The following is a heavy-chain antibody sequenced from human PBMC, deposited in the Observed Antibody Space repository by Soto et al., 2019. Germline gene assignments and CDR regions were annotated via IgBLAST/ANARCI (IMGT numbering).Heavy chain of an antibody. CDR2: ISSTSDYI. V-gene: IGHV3-21*01. D-gene: IGHD3-10*01. J-gene: IGHJ4*02. CDR3: ARDPSDYGSGRYYYFND. Sequence: GGSLRLSCAASGFTFSSYSMNWVRQAPGKGLEWLSSISSTSDYISYADSVKGRFTISRDNAKNSLYLQMSSLRAEDTAVYYCARDPSDYGSGRYYYFNDWGQGALVNVAS. CDR1: GFTFSSYS.